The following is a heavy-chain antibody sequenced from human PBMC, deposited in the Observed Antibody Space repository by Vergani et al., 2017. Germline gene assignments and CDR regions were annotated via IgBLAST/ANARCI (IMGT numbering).Heavy chain of an antibody. D-gene: IGHD3-3*01. V-gene: IGHV4-34*01. Sequence: QVQLQQWGAGLLKPSETLSLTCAVYGGSFSGYYWSWIRQHPGKGLEWIGYIYYSGSTYYNPSLKSRVTISVDTSKNQFSLKLSSVTAADTAVYYCARGGESGYLSGPFDYWGQGTLVTVSS. J-gene: IGHJ4*02. CDR3: ARGGESGYLSGPFDY. CDR1: GGSFSGYY. CDR2: IYYSGST.